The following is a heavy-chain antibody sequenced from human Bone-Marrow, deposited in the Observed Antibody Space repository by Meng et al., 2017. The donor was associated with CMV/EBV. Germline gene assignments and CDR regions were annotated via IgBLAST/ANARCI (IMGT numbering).Heavy chain of an antibody. CDR3: AIRYGDYGLYYFDY. V-gene: IGHV5-51*01. D-gene: IGHD4-17*01. CDR2: IYPDDSDT. CDR1: GYSFTNYW. J-gene: IGHJ4*02. Sequence: GESLKISCEGSGYSFTNYWIGWVRQLPGKGLEWMGIIYPDDSDTRYSPSFQGQVTIPADKSISTAYLQWSSIKASDTAMYYYAIRYGDYGLYYFDYWGQGPLVTVSS.